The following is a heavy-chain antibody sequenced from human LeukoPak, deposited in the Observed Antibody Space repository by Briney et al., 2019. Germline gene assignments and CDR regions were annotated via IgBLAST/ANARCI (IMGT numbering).Heavy chain of an antibody. Sequence: ASVKVSCKASGGTFSSYAISWVRQAPGQGLEWMGGIIPIFGTANYAQKFQGRVTITADESTSTAYMELSSLRSEDTAVYYCARGPSQIMENYMDVWGKGTTVAVSS. CDR2: IIPIFGTA. J-gene: IGHJ6*03. CDR3: ARGPSQIMENYMDV. V-gene: IGHV1-69*13. D-gene: IGHD3-16*01. CDR1: GGTFSSYA.